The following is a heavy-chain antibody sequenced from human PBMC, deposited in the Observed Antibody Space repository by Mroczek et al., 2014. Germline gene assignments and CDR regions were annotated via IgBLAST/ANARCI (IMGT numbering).Heavy chain of an antibody. CDR1: GGSISSYY. Sequence: QVQLQESGPGLVKPSETLSLTCTVSGGSISSYYWSWIRQPPGKGLEWIGYIYYSGSTNYNPSLKSRVTISVDTSKNQFSLKLSSVTAADTAVYYCARYQQQLVAFDYVGPGNPGHRLL. J-gene: IGHJ4*02. V-gene: IGHV4-59*01. D-gene: IGHD6-13*01. CDR2: IYYSGST. CDR3: ARYQQQLVAFDY.